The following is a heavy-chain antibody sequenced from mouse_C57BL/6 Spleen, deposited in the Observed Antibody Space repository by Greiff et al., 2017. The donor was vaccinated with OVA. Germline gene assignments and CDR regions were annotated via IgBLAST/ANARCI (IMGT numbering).Heavy chain of an antibody. CDR2: IRNTAIGYTT. CDR3: ARYYYGSSCAMDY. Sequence: EVMLVESGGGLVQPGGSLSLSCAASGFTFTDYYMSWVRQPPGKALEWLGFIRNTAIGYTTEYSASVKGRFTISRDNSQSILYLQMNALRAEDSATYYCARYYYGSSCAMDYWGQGTSVTVSS. CDR1: GFTFTDYY. J-gene: IGHJ4*01. V-gene: IGHV7-3*01. D-gene: IGHD1-1*01.